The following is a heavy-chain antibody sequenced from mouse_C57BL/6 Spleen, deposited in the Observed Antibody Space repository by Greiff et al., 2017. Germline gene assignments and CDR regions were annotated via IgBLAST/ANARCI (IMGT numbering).Heavy chain of an antibody. CDR3: TYYYGSSWDYYAMDY. J-gene: IGHJ4*01. D-gene: IGHD1-1*01. CDR1: GFTFSNYW. V-gene: IGHV6-3*01. Sequence: EVMLVESGGGLVQPGGSMKLSCVASGFTFSNYWMNWVRQSPEKGLEWVAQIRLKSDNYATHYAESVKGRFTISRDESKSSVYLQMNNLRAEDTGIYYCTYYYGSSWDYYAMDYWGQGTSVTVSS. CDR2: IRLKSDNYAT.